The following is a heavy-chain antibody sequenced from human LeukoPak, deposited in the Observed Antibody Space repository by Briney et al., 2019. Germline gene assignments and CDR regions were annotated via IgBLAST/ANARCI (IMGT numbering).Heavy chain of an antibody. CDR3: AREMIQLPGYFDY. Sequence: GGSLRLSCAASGLTVSSSYMSWVRQAPGKGLEWVSVIYSGGNTFYADSVKGRFTISRDNSKNTLYLQMNSLRAEDTAVYYCAREMIQLPGYFDYWGQGTLVTVSS. J-gene: IGHJ4*02. D-gene: IGHD5-18*01. CDR1: GLTVSSSY. V-gene: IGHV3-53*01. CDR2: IYSGGNT.